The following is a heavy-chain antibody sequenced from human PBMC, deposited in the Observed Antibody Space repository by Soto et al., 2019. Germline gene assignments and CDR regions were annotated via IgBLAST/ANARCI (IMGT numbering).Heavy chain of an antibody. CDR2: IIPMSGTA. V-gene: IGHV1-69*06. CDR3: ASPYGPSGYGDY. J-gene: IGHJ4*02. Sequence: QVQLVQSGAEVKKPGSSVKVSCKASGGSFNNYAVTWVRQAPGQGLEWMGGIIPMSGTANYAQKFQGRVTITADKSRSTAYRGLSSLGYAEPAVYYWASPYGPSGYGDYWGRGPLVTVSS. CDR1: GGSFNNYA. D-gene: IGHD6-13*01.